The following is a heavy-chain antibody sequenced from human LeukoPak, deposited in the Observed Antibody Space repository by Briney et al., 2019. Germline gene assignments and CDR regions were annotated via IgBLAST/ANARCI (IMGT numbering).Heavy chain of an antibody. J-gene: IGHJ4*02. CDR3: ATLPSLWFGEPLSY. V-gene: IGHV4-39*01. CDR1: GGSISTSSYY. D-gene: IGHD3-10*01. Sequence: SETLSLTCTVSGGSISTSSYYWGWIRQPPGKGLEWTGSIHYSGSTHYNPSLRSRVTISVDTSKNQFSLKLSSVTAADTAVYYCATLPSLWFGEPLSYWGQGTLVTVSS. CDR2: IHYSGST.